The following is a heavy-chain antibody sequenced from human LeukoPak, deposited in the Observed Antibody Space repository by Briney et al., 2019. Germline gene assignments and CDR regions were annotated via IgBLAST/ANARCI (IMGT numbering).Heavy chain of an antibody. CDR2: IRGNGGTT. Sequence: GGSLRLSCAASGFTFSSFAMTWVRQAPGKELEWVSSIRGNGGTTYYADSVKGRFTISRDNSKNTMYLRMNSLRAEDTAVYYCAKSPGPAATSIDYWGQGTLVTVSS. J-gene: IGHJ4*02. D-gene: IGHD2-2*01. CDR3: AKSPGPAATSIDY. V-gene: IGHV3-23*01. CDR1: GFTFSSFA.